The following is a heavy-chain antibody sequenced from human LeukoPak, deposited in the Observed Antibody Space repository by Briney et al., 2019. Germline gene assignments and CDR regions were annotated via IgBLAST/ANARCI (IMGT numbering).Heavy chain of an antibody. Sequence: SVKVSCKASGGPFSSYAISWVRPAPGQGLEWMGGIIPIFGTANYAQKFQGRVTITADESTSTAYMELSSLRSEDTAVYYCARGRVPAATYNWFDPWGQGTLVTVSS. CDR1: GGPFSSYA. J-gene: IGHJ5*02. CDR2: IIPIFGTA. CDR3: ARGRVPAATYNWFDP. D-gene: IGHD2-2*01. V-gene: IGHV1-69*13.